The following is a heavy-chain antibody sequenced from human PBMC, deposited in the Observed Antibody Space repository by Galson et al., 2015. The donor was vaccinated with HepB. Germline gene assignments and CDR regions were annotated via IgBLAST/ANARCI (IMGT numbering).Heavy chain of an antibody. Sequence: SLRLSCAASGFTFSNYGMHWVRQAPGKELEWVALIWYDGSNKYYADSVKGRFTISRDNSKNTLYLQTNSLRAEDTAVYYCTRAGNSGSYYYYMAVWGKGTTVTVSS. CDR1: GFTFSNYG. CDR2: IWYDGSNK. CDR3: TRAGNSGSYYYYMAV. J-gene: IGHJ6*03. V-gene: IGHV3-33*01. D-gene: IGHD1-7*01.